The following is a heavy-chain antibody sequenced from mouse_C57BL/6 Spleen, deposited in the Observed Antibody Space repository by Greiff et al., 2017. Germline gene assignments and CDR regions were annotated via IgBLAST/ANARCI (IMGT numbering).Heavy chain of an antibody. CDR1: GYTFTDYN. Sequence: VQLQQSGPELVKPGASVKIPCKASGYTFTDYNMDWVKQSHGKSLEWIGDINPNNGGTIYNQKFKGKATLTVDKSSSTAYMELRSLTSEDTAVYYCARESEGSSASYWYFDVWGTGTTVTVSS. J-gene: IGHJ1*03. D-gene: IGHD1-1*01. CDR3: ARESEGSSASYWYFDV. CDR2: INPNNGGT. V-gene: IGHV1-18*01.